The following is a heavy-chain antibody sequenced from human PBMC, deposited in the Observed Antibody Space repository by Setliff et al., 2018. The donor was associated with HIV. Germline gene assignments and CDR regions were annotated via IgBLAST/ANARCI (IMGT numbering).Heavy chain of an antibody. J-gene: IGHJ6*03. D-gene: IGHD2-15*01. CDR3: AKAFGYCSGGSCPVLMDV. CDR1: AFIFSSYG. Sequence: GGSLRLSCEASAFIFSSYGMHWVRQAPGKGLEWIAFIRYDGSNKYYADSVKGRFTISRDNSKNTLYLQMNSLRAKDAAVYYCAKAFGYCSGGSCPVLMDVWGKGTTVTVSS. CDR2: IRYDGSNK. V-gene: IGHV3-30*02.